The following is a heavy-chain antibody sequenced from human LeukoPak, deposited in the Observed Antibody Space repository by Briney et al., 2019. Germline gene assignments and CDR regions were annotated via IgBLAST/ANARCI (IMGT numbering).Heavy chain of an antibody. CDR2: INPNSGGT. J-gene: IGHJ4*02. CDR1: GYTFAGYY. CDR3: ARHSGRIPSYYFDY. V-gene: IGHV1-2*02. D-gene: IGHD1-26*01. Sequence: GASVKVSCKASGYTFAGYYMHWVRQAPGQGLEWMGWINPNSGGTNYAQKFQGRVTMTRDTSISTAYMELSRLNSDDTAVYYCARHSGRIPSYYFDYWGQGTLVTVSS.